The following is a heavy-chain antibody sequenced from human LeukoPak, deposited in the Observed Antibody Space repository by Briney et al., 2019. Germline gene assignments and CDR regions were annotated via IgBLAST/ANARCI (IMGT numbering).Heavy chain of an antibody. CDR3: ASAAEWLQFDY. Sequence: SGTLSLTCTVSGVSISRYYWSWIRQPPGEGLEWIGYISYSESTNYSPSLKSRVTISVDMSKNQLSLKVNSVTAADTAVYYCASAAEWLQFDYWGQGTLVTVSS. J-gene: IGHJ4*02. CDR1: GVSISRYY. V-gene: IGHV4-59*08. D-gene: IGHD5-12*01. CDR2: ISYSEST.